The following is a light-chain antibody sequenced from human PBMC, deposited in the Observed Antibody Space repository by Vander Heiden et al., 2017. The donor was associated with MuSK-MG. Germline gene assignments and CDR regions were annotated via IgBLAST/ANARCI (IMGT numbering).Light chain of an antibody. CDR3: QSYDSSLSVYVV. J-gene: IGLJ2*01. CDR1: SSNIGAGYD. CDR2: GNS. Sequence: QSVLPQPPSVSRAPGPRVTISCTGSSSNIGAGYDVHWYQQLPGTAPKLLIYGNSNRPSGVPDRFSGSKSGTSASLAITGLQAEDEADYYCQSYDSSLSVYVVFGGGTKLTVL. V-gene: IGLV1-40*01.